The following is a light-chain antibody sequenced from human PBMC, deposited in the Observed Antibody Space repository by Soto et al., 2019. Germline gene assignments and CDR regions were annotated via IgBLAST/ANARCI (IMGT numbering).Light chain of an antibody. Sequence: EVVLTQSPGTLSLSPGARATLSCRASQSVRNNYLVWYQQKPVQAPRVLIYDASNRATGIPDRFSGSGTGTEFTLTTSRLEPEDLAVYYCQQYGRSHPITFGQGTRLEIK. CDR2: DAS. V-gene: IGKV3-20*01. CDR1: QSVRNNY. J-gene: IGKJ5*01. CDR3: QQYGRSHPIT.